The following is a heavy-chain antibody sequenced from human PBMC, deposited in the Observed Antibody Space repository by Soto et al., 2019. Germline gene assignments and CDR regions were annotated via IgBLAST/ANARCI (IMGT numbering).Heavy chain of an antibody. V-gene: IGHV3-20*04. CDR1: GFTFDDYG. Sequence: GSLRLSCAASGFTFDDYGMSWVRQAPGKGLEWVSGINWNGGSTGYADSVKGRFTISRDNAKNSLYLQMNSLRAEDTALYYCAREWEGDGYNKPLDYWGQGTLVTVSS. D-gene: IGHD1-26*01. CDR2: INWNGGST. J-gene: IGHJ4*02. CDR3: AREWEGDGYNKPLDY.